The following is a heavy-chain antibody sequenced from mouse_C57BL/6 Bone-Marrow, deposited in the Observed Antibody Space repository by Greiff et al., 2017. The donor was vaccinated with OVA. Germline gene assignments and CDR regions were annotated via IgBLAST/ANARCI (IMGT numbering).Heavy chain of an antibody. Sequence: VQLKESGAELVRPGASVKLSCTASGFNIKDDYMHWVKQRPEQGLEWIGWIDPENGDTEYASKFQGKATITADTSSNTAYLQLSSLTSEDTAVYYCTEGLRRNAYWGQGTLVTVSA. CDR3: TEGLRRNAY. CDR1: GFNIKDDY. D-gene: IGHD2-2*01. CDR2: IDPENGDT. J-gene: IGHJ3*01. V-gene: IGHV14-4*01.